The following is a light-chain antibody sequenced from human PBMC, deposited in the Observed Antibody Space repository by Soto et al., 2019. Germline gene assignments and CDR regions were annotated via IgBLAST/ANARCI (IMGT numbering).Light chain of an antibody. Sequence: TSQLLSAIDIAWYQQKPGQAPTFLIYGVSSRATGIPDRFSVIGSGTDFTLTISRLEPEDFAVYYCHQYGSSPATFGQGTKV. CDR3: HQYGSSPAT. CDR1: QLLSAID. CDR2: GVS. J-gene: IGKJ1*01. V-gene: IGKV3-20*01.